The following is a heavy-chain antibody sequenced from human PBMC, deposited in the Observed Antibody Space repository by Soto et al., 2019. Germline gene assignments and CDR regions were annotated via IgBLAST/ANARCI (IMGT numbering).Heavy chain of an antibody. CDR3: ARDFRPHSGITMVPGPLHV. D-gene: IGHD3-10*01. CDR1: GFTFSSYG. Sequence: GGSLRLSCAASGFTFSSYGMHWVRQAPGKGLEWVAVIWYDGSNKYYADSVKGRFTISRDNSKNTLYLQMNSLRAEDTAVYYCARDFRPHSGITMVPGPLHVWGQGTTVTVSS. V-gene: IGHV3-33*01. CDR2: IWYDGSNK. J-gene: IGHJ6*02.